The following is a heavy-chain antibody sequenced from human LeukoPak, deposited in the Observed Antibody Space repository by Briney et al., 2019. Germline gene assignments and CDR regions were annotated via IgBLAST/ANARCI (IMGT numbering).Heavy chain of an antibody. CDR1: GYTFTGYY. Sequence: GASVKVSCKASGYTFTGYYMHWVRQAPGQGLEWMGWINPNSGGTNYAQKFQGRVTMTRDTSISTAYMELSRLRSDDTAVYYCARSGSYYGNWFDPWGQGTLVTVSS. D-gene: IGHD1-26*01. CDR3: ARSGSYYGNWFDP. CDR2: INPNSGGT. J-gene: IGHJ5*02. V-gene: IGHV1-2*02.